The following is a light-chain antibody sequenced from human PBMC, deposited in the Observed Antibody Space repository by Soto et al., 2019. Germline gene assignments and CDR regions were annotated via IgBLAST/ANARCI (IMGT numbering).Light chain of an antibody. J-gene: IGKJ5*01. V-gene: IGKV3-11*01. CDR3: QPRTNWPSST. Sequence: EIVLTQSPATLSLSPGERATLSCRASRSVSSYLAWYQQKPGQTPRLLIHDASNRATGIPVRFSGSGSGTDFTLTISSLEPEDFAVYYCQPRTNWPSSTFGQGTRLEIK. CDR1: RSVSSY. CDR2: DAS.